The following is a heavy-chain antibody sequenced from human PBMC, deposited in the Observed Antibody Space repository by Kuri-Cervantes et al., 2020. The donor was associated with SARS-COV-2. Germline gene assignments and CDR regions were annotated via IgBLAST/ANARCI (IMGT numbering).Heavy chain of an antibody. CDR1: GYSFTTYT. J-gene: IGHJ4*02. CDR3: ATDFGYSSSSHADY. V-gene: IGHV1-18*01. CDR2: ISGFNGNT. D-gene: IGHD6-6*01. Sequence: ASVKVSCKAYGYSFTTYTVSWVRQAPGQGLEWMGWISGFNGNTNYAQNFQGRLSLTTDTSTNTAYMELKSLRSDDAAVYYCATDFGYSSSSHADYWGQGTLVTVSS.